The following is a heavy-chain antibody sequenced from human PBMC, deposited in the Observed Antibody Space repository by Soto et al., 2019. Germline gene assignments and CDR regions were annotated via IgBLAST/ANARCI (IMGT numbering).Heavy chain of an antibody. D-gene: IGHD6-25*01. J-gene: IGHJ6*02. CDR3: ATHRQYSSGWYYYGMDV. CDR2: IYYTGRT. Sequence: SETLSLTCTVSGGSISTTTYYWGWVRQPPGKGLEWIGNIYYTGRTYYNPSLKSRVTISVDTSNNQFSLRLNSVTAADTAVYYCATHRQYSSGWYYYGMDVWGQGTTVTVSS. CDR1: GGSISTTTYY. V-gene: IGHV4-39*01.